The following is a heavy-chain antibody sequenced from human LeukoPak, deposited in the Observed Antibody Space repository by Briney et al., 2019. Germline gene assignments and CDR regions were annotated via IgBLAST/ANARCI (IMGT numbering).Heavy chain of an antibody. Sequence: PSETLSLTCTVSGGSISSYYWSWIRQTPGKGLEWIGYIYYSGSTNYNPSLKSRVTISVDTSKNQFCLKLSSVTAADTAVYYCARLPWGVVRNYYYYYGMDVWGQGTTVTVSS. CDR1: GGSISSYY. CDR2: IYYSGST. V-gene: IGHV4-59*08. D-gene: IGHD2-15*01. J-gene: IGHJ6*02. CDR3: ARLPWGVVRNYYYYYGMDV.